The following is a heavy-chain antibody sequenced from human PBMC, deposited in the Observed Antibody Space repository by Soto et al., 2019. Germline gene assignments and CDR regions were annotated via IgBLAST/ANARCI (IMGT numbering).Heavy chain of an antibody. CDR2: IIPIFGTA. Sequence: SVKVSCKASGGTFSSYAISWVRQAPGQGLEWMGGIIPIFGTANYAQKFQGRVTITADESTSTAYMELSSLRSEDTAVYYCARDKTYYGSGRPPYGMDVWGQGTTVTVSS. V-gene: IGHV1-69*13. CDR3: ARDKTYYGSGRPPYGMDV. J-gene: IGHJ6*02. D-gene: IGHD3-10*01. CDR1: GGTFSSYA.